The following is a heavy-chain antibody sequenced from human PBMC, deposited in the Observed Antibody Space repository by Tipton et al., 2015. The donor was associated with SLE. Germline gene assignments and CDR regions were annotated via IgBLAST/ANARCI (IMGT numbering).Heavy chain of an antibody. Sequence: TLSLTCAVYGGSFSGYYWSWIRQPPGKGLEWIGEINHSGSTNYNPSLKSRVTISVDTSKNQFSLKLSSVTAADTAAYYCARLRGSPGGYMDVWGKGTTVTVSS. CDR2: INHSGST. CDR3: ARLRGSPGGYMDV. V-gene: IGHV4-34*01. J-gene: IGHJ6*03. CDR1: GGSFSGYY. D-gene: IGHD3-10*01.